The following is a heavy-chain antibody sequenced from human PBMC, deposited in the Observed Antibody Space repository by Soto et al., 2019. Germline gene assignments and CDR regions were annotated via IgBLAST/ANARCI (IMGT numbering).Heavy chain of an antibody. V-gene: IGHV3-30-3*01. CDR3: ARDRYYDYVWGSYRLYYFDY. D-gene: IGHD3-16*02. Sequence: QVQLVESGGGVVQPGRSLRLSCAASGFTFSSYAMHWVRQAPGKGLEWVAVISYDGSNKYYADSVKGRFTISRDNSKNTLYLQMNSLRAEDTAVYYCARDRYYDYVWGSYRLYYFDYWGQGTLVTVSS. CDR1: GFTFSSYA. J-gene: IGHJ4*02. CDR2: ISYDGSNK.